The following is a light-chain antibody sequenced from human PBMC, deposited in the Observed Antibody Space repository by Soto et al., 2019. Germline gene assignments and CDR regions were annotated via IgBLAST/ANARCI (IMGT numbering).Light chain of an antibody. V-gene: IGKV1-12*01. CDR1: QGVSSW. CDR2: AAS. Sequence: DIKLTQSPSSVSASVGDRVTITCRASQGVSSWLAWYQQKPGKAPKLLISAASTLQHGVPSRFSGSGSGTDFTLTISSLQPEDFAPYYCQQANSFPITFGQGTRLDIK. J-gene: IGKJ5*01. CDR3: QQANSFPIT.